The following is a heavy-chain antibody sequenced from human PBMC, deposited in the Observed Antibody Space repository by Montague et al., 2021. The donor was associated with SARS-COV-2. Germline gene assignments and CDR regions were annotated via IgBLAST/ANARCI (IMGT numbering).Heavy chain of an antibody. CDR2: INHSGST. Sequence: SETLSLTCAVYGGSFSGYYWSWIRQPPGKGLEWIGEINHSGSTNYNPSLKSRVTISVDTSKNQFSLKLSSVTAADTVVYYCARVRYYCSGTCWGQDVWGQGTTVTVSS. CDR1: GGSFSGYY. V-gene: IGHV4-34*01. CDR3: ARVRYYCSGTCWGQDV. D-gene: IGHD3-10*01. J-gene: IGHJ6*02.